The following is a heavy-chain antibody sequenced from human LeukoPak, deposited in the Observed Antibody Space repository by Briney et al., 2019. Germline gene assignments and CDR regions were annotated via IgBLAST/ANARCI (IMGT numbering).Heavy chain of an antibody. CDR3: AREWMFIGNLGYASDI. D-gene: IGHD4-23*01. Sequence: ASVTVSCTASGYTFTSYYMHWVRQAPGQGLEWMGILNPSGGSTTYARQFQGRVTMTRDTSTSTVYMELSSLRSEDTAIYYCAREWMFIGNLGYASDIWGHGTMVTVSS. CDR2: LNPSGGST. J-gene: IGHJ3*02. CDR1: GYTFTSYY. V-gene: IGHV1-46*01.